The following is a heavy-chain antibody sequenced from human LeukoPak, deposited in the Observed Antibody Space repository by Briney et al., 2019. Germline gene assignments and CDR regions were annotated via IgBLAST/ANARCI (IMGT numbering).Heavy chain of an antibody. V-gene: IGHV3-20*04. J-gene: IGHJ4*02. CDR1: GFTFDDYG. Sequence: PGGSLRLSCAASGFTFDDYGMSWVRQAPGKGLEWVSGINWNGGSTGYADSVKGRFTISRDNAKNSLYLQMNSLRAEDTALYYCARDFCSGGSCYPVGYWGQGTLVTVSS. CDR3: ARDFCSGGSCYPVGY. CDR2: INWNGGST. D-gene: IGHD2-15*01.